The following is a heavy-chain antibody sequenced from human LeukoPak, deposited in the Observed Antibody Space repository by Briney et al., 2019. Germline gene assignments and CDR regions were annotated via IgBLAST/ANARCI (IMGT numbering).Heavy chain of an antibody. CDR1: GGSISSYY. D-gene: IGHD5-18*01. V-gene: IGHV4-4*07. J-gene: IGHJ5*02. CDR2: IYTSGST. CDR3: ARDRHSYGSGVNWFDP. Sequence: ASETLSLTCTVSGGSISSYYWSWIRQPAGKGLEWIGRIYTSGSTNYNPSLKSRVTMSVDTSKNQFSLKLSSVTAADTAVYYCARDRHSYGSGVNWFDPWGQGTLVTVSS.